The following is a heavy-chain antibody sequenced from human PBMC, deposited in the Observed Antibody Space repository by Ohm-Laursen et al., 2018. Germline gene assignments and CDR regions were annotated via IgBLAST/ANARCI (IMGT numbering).Heavy chain of an antibody. D-gene: IGHD6-13*01. V-gene: IGHV4-59*07. CDR2: VYYSGST. CDR1: GASINSHH. Sequence: PSDTLPLTCTVSGASINSHHWSFIRQPPGKGLEWIAFVYYSGSTYYNPSLKSRVSTSVDTSNNQFSLQLRYVTAADTAVYYCASSGSPSRAWYSFDSWGQGTLVTVSS. CDR3: ASSGSPSRAWYSFDS. J-gene: IGHJ4*02.